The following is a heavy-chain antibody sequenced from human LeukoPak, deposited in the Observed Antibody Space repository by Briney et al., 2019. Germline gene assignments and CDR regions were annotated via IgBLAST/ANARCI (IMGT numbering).Heavy chain of an antibody. CDR2: MNAKSGHT. CDR3: ARGMFDNSGHYYYFYYALDV. CDR1: GYTFTSYH. D-gene: IGHD3-22*01. Sequence: GASVNVSCKASGYTFTSYHIDWVRQAPGQGPEWMGWMNAKSGHTGYAQNLEGRVTMTRDTSTNTAYMELRSLRSEDTAVYFCARGMFDNSGHYYYFYYALDVWGQGTTVTVSS. J-gene: IGHJ6*02. V-gene: IGHV1-8*01.